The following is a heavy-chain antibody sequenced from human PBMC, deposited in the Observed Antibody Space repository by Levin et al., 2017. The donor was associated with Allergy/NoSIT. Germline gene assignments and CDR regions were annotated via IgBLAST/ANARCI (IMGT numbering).Heavy chain of an antibody. Sequence: GESLKISCAASGFTFSRYSMNWVRQAPGKGLEWVSYISRSSSTIDYADSVKGRFTISRDNAKNSLYLQLNSVGDEDTAVYYCAREDIPLERRGDWFDPWGQGTLVTVSS. J-gene: IGHJ5*02. V-gene: IGHV3-48*02. D-gene: IGHD1-1*01. CDR3: AREDIPLERRGDWFDP. CDR1: GFTFSRYS. CDR2: ISRSSSTI.